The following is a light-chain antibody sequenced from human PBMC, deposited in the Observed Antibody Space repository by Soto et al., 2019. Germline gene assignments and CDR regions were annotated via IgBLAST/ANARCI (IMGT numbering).Light chain of an antibody. J-gene: IGLJ1*01. V-gene: IGLV2-14*03. CDR1: SSDVGGYNY. CDR2: DVS. CDR3: SSYSSSSTLYV. Sequence: QSALTQPASVSGSPGQSITIPCTGTSSDVGGYNYVSWYQQHPGKAPKFMIYDVSNRPSGVSDRFSGSKSGNTASLTISGLQAGDEADYYCSSYSSSSTLYVFGTGTKLTVL.